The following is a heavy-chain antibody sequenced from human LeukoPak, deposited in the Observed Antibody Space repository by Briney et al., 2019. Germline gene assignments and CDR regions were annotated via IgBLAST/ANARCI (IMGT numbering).Heavy chain of an antibody. Sequence: GGSLRLSCAASGFTFSNYWMTWVRQAPGKGLEWVANIAQDGSEIRYVDSVKGRFTISRDNAKSSVYLQMNSLTVEDTAVYYCSTSGPHGGKSPAGYWGQGTLVTVSS. V-gene: IGHV3-7*01. D-gene: IGHD4-23*01. J-gene: IGHJ4*02. CDR2: IAQDGSEI. CDR1: GFTFSNYW. CDR3: STSGPHGGKSPAGY.